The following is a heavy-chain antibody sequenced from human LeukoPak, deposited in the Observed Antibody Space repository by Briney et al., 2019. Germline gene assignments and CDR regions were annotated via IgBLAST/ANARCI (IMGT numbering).Heavy chain of an antibody. CDR2: IYTSGTT. V-gene: IGHV4-4*07. CDR3: AREGGYSYGYDY. D-gene: IGHD5-18*01. CDR1: GGSMGSYY. J-gene: IGHJ4*02. Sequence: SETLSLTCTVSGGSMGSYYWAWIRQPAGKGLEWIGSIYTSGTTKYNPSLKSRVTMSVDTSKNQFSLKLRSVTAADTALYYCAREGGYSYGYDYWGQGTLVTVSS.